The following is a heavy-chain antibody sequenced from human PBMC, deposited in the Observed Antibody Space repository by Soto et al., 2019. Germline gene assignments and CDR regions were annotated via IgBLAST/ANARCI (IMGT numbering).Heavy chain of an antibody. CDR1: GFTFSSYS. D-gene: IGHD3-22*01. V-gene: IGHV3-48*02. CDR3: ARDLSYYDSSGYYYNDY. CDR2: ISSSSSTI. J-gene: IGHJ4*02. Sequence: GGSLRLSCAASGFTFSSYSMNWVRQAPGKGLEWVSYISSSSSTIYYADSVKGRFTISRDNAKNSLYLQMNSLRDEDTAVYYCARDLSYYDSSGYYYNDYWGQGTLVTVSS.